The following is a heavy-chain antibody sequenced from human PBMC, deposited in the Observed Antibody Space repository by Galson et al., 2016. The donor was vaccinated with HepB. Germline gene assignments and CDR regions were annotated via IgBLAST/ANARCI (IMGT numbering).Heavy chain of an antibody. V-gene: IGHV3-48*02. D-gene: IGHD3-9*01. Sequence: SLRLSCAASGFTFSGYSMSWVRLAPGKGLQWVSYISSSSSTIYYADSVKGRFTISRDNAKNSLYLQMNSLRDEDTAVYYCSRSLRYFDWSFDYWGQGTLVTVSS. CDR2: ISSSSSTI. CDR3: SRSLRYFDWSFDY. J-gene: IGHJ4*02. CDR1: GFTFSGYS.